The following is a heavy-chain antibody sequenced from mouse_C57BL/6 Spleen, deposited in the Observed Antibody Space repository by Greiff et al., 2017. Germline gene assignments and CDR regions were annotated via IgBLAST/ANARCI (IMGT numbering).Heavy chain of an antibody. CDR2: IYPRSGNT. Sequence: QVQLKESGAELARPGASVKLSCKASGYTFTSYGISWVKQRTGQGLEWIGEIYPRSGNTYYNEKFKGKATLTADKSSSTAYMELRSLTSEDSAVYFCARSVLYGNYTWFAYWGQGTLGTVSA. J-gene: IGHJ3*01. D-gene: IGHD2-1*01. CDR3: ARSVLYGNYTWFAY. V-gene: IGHV1-81*01. CDR1: GYTFTSYG.